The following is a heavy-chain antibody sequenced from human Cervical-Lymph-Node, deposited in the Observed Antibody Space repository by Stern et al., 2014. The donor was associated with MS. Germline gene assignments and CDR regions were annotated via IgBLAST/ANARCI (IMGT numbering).Heavy chain of an antibody. V-gene: IGHV3-33*01. Sequence: VQLVETGGGAVQPGRSLRLSCATSGITFSGYGMYRVRQAPGKGVDWVAISWSDGTKEDYADSVKGRFTISRDNSKNTLYLQMTSLRAEDTAVYYCARDDRTSWYGGMPHWGQGTLVTVSS. CDR2: SWSDGTKE. CDR3: ARDDRTSWYGGMPH. D-gene: IGHD6-13*01. CDR1: GITFSGYG. J-gene: IGHJ4*02.